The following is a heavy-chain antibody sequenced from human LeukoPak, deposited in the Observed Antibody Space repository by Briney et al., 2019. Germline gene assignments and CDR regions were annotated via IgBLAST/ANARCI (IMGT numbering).Heavy chain of an antibody. V-gene: IGHV3-7*01. J-gene: IGHJ4*02. CDR1: GFTFKKYW. Sequence: GGSLRLSCAASGFTFKKYWMNWVRQVPGKGLECLANIKEDGSETYYADSVKGRFTISRDNPKNLLFLQINSLRVEDTAVYYCARETPRRGETRDGYRWGQGTLVTVST. CDR3: ARETPRRGETRDGYR. CDR2: IKEDGSET. D-gene: IGHD5-24*01.